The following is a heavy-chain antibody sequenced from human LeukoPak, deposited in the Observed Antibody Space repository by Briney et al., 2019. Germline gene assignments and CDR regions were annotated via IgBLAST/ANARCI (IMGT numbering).Heavy chain of an antibody. D-gene: IGHD3-9*01. CDR2: IYYTGGT. Sequence: SETLSLTCTVSGGSISYYYWTWIRQSPGKGLEWIGQIYYTGGTYYNPSLKRRVTISVDTSRNQFSLNLTSVTAADTAVYYCARGGTYNDILSFDPWGQGTLVTVSS. CDR1: GGSISYYY. J-gene: IGHJ5*02. CDR3: ARGGTYNDILSFDP. V-gene: IGHV4-59*01.